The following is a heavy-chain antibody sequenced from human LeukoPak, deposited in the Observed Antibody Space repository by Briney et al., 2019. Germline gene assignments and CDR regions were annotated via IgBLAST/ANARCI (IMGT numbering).Heavy chain of an antibody. CDR3: ARGTIFPLTSNWFDP. CDR2: INPNSGGT. CDR1: GYTFTGYY. J-gene: IGHJ5*02. D-gene: IGHD3-3*01. Sequence: ASVKVSCKASGYTFTGYYMHWVRQAPGQGLEWMGWINPNSGGTNYAQKFQGRVTMTRDTSISTAYMELSRLRSDDTAVYYCARGTIFPLTSNWFDPWGKGTLVTVFS. V-gene: IGHV1-2*02.